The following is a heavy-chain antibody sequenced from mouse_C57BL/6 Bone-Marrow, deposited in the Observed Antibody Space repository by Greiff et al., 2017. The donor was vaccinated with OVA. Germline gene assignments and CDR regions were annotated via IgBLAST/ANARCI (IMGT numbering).Heavy chain of an antibody. CDR2: IDPSDSYT. D-gene: IGHD3-2*02. V-gene: IGHV1-50*01. CDR1: GYTFTSYW. Sequence: QVQLQQPGAELVKPGASVKLSCKASGYTFTSYWMHWVKQRPGQGLEWIGEIDPSDSYTNYNQKFKGKATLTVDTSSSTAYMQLSSLTSEDSAVYYCARSAQARDYWGQGTTLTVSS. J-gene: IGHJ2*01. CDR3: ARSAQARDY.